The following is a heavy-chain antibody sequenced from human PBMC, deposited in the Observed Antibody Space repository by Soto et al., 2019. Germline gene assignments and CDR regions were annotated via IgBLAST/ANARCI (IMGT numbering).Heavy chain of an antibody. D-gene: IGHD5-12*01. V-gene: IGHV4-59*01. CDR3: ARVRGYDGLVVTDAFDI. CDR2: IYYSGST. Sequence: SETLSLTCTVSGGSISSYYWSWIRQPPGKGLEWIGYIYYSGSTNYNPSLKSRVTISVDTSKNQFSLKLSSVTAADTAVYYCARVRGYDGLVVTDAFDIWGQGTMVTVSS. J-gene: IGHJ3*02. CDR1: GGSISSYY.